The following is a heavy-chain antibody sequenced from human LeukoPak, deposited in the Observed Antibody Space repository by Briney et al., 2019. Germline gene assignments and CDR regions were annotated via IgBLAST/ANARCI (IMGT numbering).Heavy chain of an antibody. J-gene: IGHJ6*02. V-gene: IGHV4-59*01. CDR2: IYYSGST. Sequence: PSETLSLTCTVSGGSISRYYWSWIRQPPGKGLEWIGDIYYSGSTNYNPSLKSRVTISVDTSKNQFSLKLSSVPAADTAVYYCARGGSSWYGPLGYYGMDVWGQGTTVTVSS. CDR3: ARGGSSWYGPLGYYGMDV. D-gene: IGHD6-13*01. CDR1: GGSISRYY.